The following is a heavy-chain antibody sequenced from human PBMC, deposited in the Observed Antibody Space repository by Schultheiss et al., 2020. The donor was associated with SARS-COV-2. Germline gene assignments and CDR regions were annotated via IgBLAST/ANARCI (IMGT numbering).Heavy chain of an antibody. J-gene: IGHJ6*03. D-gene: IGHD2-2*01. CDR2: IYHSGST. CDR1: GGSFSGYY. V-gene: IGHV4-34*01. Sequence: SETLSLTCAVYGGSFSGYYWSWIRQPPGKGLEWIGSIYHSGSTYYNPSLKSRVTISVDTSKNQFSLKLSSVTAADTAVYYCARFLPEDIVVVPAASYYYYYYMDVWGKGTTVTVSS. CDR3: ARFLPEDIVVVPAASYYYYYYMDV.